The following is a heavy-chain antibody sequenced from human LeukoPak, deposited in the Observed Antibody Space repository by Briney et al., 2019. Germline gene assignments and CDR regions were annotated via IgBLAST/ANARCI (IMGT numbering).Heavy chain of an antibody. D-gene: IGHD5-18*01. V-gene: IGHV4-4*07. CDR3: ARDGYRYGSFDY. CDR2: IYTSGRT. Sequence: SETLSLTCTVSGGSISSYYWSWIRQPAGKGLEWIGRIYTSGRTNYNPSLKSRVTMSVDTSKNQFSLKLSSVTAADTAVYYCARDGYRYGSFDYWGREPWSPSPQ. CDR1: GGSISSYY. J-gene: IGHJ4*02.